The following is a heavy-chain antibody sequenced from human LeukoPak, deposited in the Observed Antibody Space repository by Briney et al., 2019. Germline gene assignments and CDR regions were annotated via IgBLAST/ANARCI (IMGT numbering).Heavy chain of an antibody. CDR2: ISRSGTTI. J-gene: IGHJ4*02. V-gene: IGHV3-48*03. CDR3: ARDADGYSYGYVTYFDY. D-gene: IGHD5-18*01. CDR1: GFTFSSYE. Sequence: GGCLRLSCAASGFTFSSYEMNWVRQAPGEGLGWGSYISRSGTTIYYADSVQGGFTISRDDAKNSLYPQMNSLRAEDTAVYYCARDADGYSYGYVTYFDYWGQGTLVTVSS.